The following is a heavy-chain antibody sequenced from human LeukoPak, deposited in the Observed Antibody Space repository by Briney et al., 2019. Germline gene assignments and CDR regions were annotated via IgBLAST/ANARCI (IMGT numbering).Heavy chain of an antibody. D-gene: IGHD6-13*01. J-gene: IGHJ4*02. CDR2: ISAYNGNT. CDR3: AKVTAGY. Sequence: ASVKASCNASGYTFTSSVISWGRQVPGQGLEWMGWISAYNGNTNYAQKLQGRVTMTTDTSTSTAYMELRSLRSDDTAVYYCAKVTAGYWGQGTLVTVSS. CDR1: GYTFTSSV. V-gene: IGHV1-18*01.